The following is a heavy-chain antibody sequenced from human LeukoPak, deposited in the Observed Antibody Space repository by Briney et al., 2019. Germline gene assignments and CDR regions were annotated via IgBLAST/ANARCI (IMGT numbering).Heavy chain of an antibody. Sequence: GGSLRLSCAASGFTVSSNYMSWVRQAPGKGLEWVSVIYSGGTTYYADSVKGRFTISGDNSKNTLYLQMNSLRAEDTAVYYCARGGGYSFGYNYWGQGTLVTVSS. CDR2: IYSGGTT. D-gene: IGHD5-18*01. CDR3: ARGGGYSFGYNY. V-gene: IGHV3-53*01. CDR1: GFTVSSNY. J-gene: IGHJ4*02.